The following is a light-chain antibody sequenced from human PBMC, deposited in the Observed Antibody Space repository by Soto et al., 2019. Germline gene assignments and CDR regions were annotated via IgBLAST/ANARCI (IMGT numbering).Light chain of an antibody. CDR2: ATS. V-gene: IGKV3-15*01. CDR1: QNISRS. Sequence: EIVMTQSPVTLSVSPGERATLSCRASQNISRSLAWYQQKPGQGPSLLIYATSNLQSGVPSRFSGRGFGTDFTLTISSLQPEDFATYYCQQSFTTPSFGQGTRLEIK. J-gene: IGKJ5*01. CDR3: QQSFTTPS.